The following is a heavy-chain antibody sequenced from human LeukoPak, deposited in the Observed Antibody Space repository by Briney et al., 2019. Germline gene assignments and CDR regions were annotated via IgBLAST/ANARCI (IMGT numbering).Heavy chain of an antibody. J-gene: IGHJ4*02. CDR1: GGSISSYY. D-gene: IGHD3-3*01. CDR3: ARANYDFWRRTYYFDY. Sequence: PSETLSLTCTVSGGSISSYYWSWIRQPPGKGLEWIGYIYYSGSTNYNPSLKSRVTISVDTSKNQFSLKLSSVTAADTAVYYCARANYDFWRRTYYFDYWGQGTLVTVSS. V-gene: IGHV4-59*08. CDR2: IYYSGST.